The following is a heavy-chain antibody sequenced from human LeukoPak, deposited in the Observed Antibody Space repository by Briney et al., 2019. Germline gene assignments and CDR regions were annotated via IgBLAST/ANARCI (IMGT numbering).Heavy chain of an antibody. D-gene: IGHD2/OR15-2a*01. CDR1: GGSFSGYY. CDR2: INHSGST. J-gene: IGHJ4*02. V-gene: IGHV4-34*01. Sequence: SETLSLTCAVYGGSFSGYYWSWIRQPPGKGLEWIGEINHSGSTNYNPSLKSRVTISVDTSKNQFSLKLSSVTAADTAVYYCARHFRRRERLDWGQGTLVTVSS. CDR3: ARHFRRRERLD.